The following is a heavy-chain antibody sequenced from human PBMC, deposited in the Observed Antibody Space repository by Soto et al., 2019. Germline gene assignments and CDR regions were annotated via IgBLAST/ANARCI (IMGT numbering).Heavy chain of an antibody. D-gene: IGHD6-6*01. CDR2: IIPIFGTA. V-gene: IGHV1-69*01. Sequence: QVQLVQSGAEVKKPGSSVQVSCKASGGTFSSYAISWGRQAPGQGLEWMGGIIPIFGTANYAQKFQGRVTITADESTSTAYMELSSLRAEDTAVYYCARVAAARPLTGYYYYGMDVWGQGTTVTVSS. J-gene: IGHJ6*02. CDR3: ARVAAARPLTGYYYYGMDV. CDR1: GGTFSSYA.